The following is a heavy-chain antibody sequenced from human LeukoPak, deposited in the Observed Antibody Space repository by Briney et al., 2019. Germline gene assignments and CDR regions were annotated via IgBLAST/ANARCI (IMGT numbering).Heavy chain of an antibody. CDR2: INPSGGST. D-gene: IGHD4-23*01. Sequence: ASVKVSCKASGYTFTSYYMHWVRQAPGQGLEWMGIINPSGGSTSYAQKFQGRVTMTRDTSTSTVYMELSSLRSEDTAVYYCARERVQGGFVGGYYYYGMDVWGQGTTVTAPS. CDR1: GYTFTSYY. J-gene: IGHJ6*02. V-gene: IGHV1-46*01. CDR3: ARERVQGGFVGGYYYYGMDV.